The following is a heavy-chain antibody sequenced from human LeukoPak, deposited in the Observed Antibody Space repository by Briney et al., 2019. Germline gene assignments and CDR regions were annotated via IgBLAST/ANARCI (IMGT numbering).Heavy chain of an antibody. CDR2: IYYSGST. V-gene: IGHV4-39*01. J-gene: IGHJ6*02. Sequence: PSETLSLTCTVSGGPISSSSYYWGWIRQPPGKGLEWIGSIYYSGSTYYNPSLKSRVTISVDTSKNQFSLKLSSVTAADTAVYYCARLFVEMAYYYYGMDVWGQGTTVTVSS. CDR3: ARLFVEMAYYYYGMDV. D-gene: IGHD5-24*01. CDR1: GGPISSSSYY.